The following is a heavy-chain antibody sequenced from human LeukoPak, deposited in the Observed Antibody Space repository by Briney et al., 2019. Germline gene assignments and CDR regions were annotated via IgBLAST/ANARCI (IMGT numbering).Heavy chain of an antibody. CDR3: SRDHNWGPDC. CDR1: GYSFTDHY. D-gene: IGHD7-27*01. CDR2: IHPDRGDT. J-gene: IGHJ4*02. V-gene: IGHV1-2*02. Sequence: ASVTVSCKALGYSFTDHYFHWLRQAPGQGLEWMERIHPDRGDTNYEQKFQGRVSLTRDTSNSTAYLEFSGLTSGDKAVSFCSRDHNWGPDCWGQGTLV.